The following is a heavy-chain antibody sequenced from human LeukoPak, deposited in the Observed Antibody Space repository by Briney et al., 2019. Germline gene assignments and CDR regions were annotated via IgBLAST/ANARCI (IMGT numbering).Heavy chain of an antibody. CDR3: AKDSSSWYSYSAFDI. J-gene: IGHJ3*02. V-gene: IGHV3-23*01. CDR2: ISGSGGST. D-gene: IGHD6-13*01. Sequence: GRSLRLSCAASGFTFSSYAMSWVRQAPGKGLEWVSAISGSGGSTYYADSVKGRFTISRDNSKNTLYLQMNSLRAEDTAVYYCAKDSSSWYSYSAFDIWGQGTMVTVSS. CDR1: GFTFSSYA.